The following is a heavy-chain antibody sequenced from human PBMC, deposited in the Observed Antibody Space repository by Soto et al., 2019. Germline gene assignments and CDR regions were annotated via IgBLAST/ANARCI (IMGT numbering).Heavy chain of an antibody. V-gene: IGHV3-33*01. CDR2: IWYDGSNK. J-gene: IGHJ4*02. CDR1: GFTFSSYG. CDR3: ARDSLSGDLGY. Sequence: ESGGGVVQPGRSLRLSCAASGFTFSSYGMHWVRQAPGKGLEWVAVIWYDGSNKYYADSVKGRFTISRDNSKNTLYLQMNSLRAEDTAVYYCARDSLSGDLGYWGQGTLVTVSS. D-gene: IGHD7-27*01.